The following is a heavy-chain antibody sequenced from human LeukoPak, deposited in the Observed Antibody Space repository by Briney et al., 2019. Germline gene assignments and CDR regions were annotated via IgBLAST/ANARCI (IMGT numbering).Heavy chain of an antibody. CDR2: ISPNTGGT. CDR3: ARDRGYSGYDV. Sequence: ASVKVSCKASGYTFTGYYMHWVRQAPGQGLEWLGGISPNTGGTHYAQNFQDRVTMTSDTSISTAYMDLSRLRSDDTAVYYCARDRGYSGYDVWGQGTLVTVSS. CDR1: GYTFTGYY. J-gene: IGHJ4*02. D-gene: IGHD5-12*01. V-gene: IGHV1-2*02.